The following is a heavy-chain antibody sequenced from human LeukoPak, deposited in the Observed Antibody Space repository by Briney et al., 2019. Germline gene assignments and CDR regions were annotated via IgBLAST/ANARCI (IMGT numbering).Heavy chain of an antibody. CDR1: GFSLSTGGVG. V-gene: IGHV2-5*02. D-gene: IGHD3-10*01. J-gene: IGHJ4*02. Sequence: SGPTLVKPTQTLTLTCTLSGFSLSTGGVGVGWIRQPPGKALEWLALIYWDDDKYHSPSLKIRLTITRDTSKNQVVLTMTNVDPVDTGTYFCAHYYGSGSYQNRYFDYWGQGALVTVSS. CDR3: AHYYGSGSYQNRYFDY. CDR2: IYWDDDK.